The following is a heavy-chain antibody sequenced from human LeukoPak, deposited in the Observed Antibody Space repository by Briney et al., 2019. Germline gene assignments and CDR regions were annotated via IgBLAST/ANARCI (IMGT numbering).Heavy chain of an antibody. D-gene: IGHD3-10*01. V-gene: IGHV3-30*19. CDR2: ISYDGSNK. CDR1: AFIFSHYG. J-gene: IGHJ4*02. CDR3: ARDSFAMVRGAPIDY. Sequence: GGSLRLSCAASAFIFSHYGMHWVRQAPGRGLEWVAVISYDGSNKYYADSVKGRFTISRDNSKNTLYLQMNSLRAEDTAVYYCARDSFAMVRGAPIDYWGQGTLVTVSS.